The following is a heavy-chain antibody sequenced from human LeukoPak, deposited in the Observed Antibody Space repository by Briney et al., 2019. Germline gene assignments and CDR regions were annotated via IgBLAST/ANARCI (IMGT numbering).Heavy chain of an antibody. J-gene: IGHJ4*02. CDR3: AKDNCDILTGYLD. D-gene: IGHD3-9*01. Sequence: GESLKISCKGSGYSFTSYWIGWVRQMPGKGLEWMGIIYPGDSDTRYSPSFQGQVTISADKSISTAYLQWSSLRAEDTAVYYCAKDNCDILTGYLDWGQGTLVTVSS. CDR1: GYSFTSYW. V-gene: IGHV5-51*01. CDR2: IYPGDSDT.